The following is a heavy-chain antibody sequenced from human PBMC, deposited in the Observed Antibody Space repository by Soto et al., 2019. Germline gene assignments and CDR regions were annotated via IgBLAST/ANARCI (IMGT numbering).Heavy chain of an antibody. CDR1: GGSINSYY. D-gene: IGHD1-26*01. CDR2: IYTSGST. Sequence: PSETLSLTCTVSGGSINSYYWSWIRQPAGKGLEWIGRIYTSGSTNYNPSLKSRVTMSVDTSKNRFSLKLSSAAAADTAVYYCARGIYSKVAATIWFDPWGQGTLVTVSS. J-gene: IGHJ5*02. V-gene: IGHV4-4*07. CDR3: ARGIYSKVAATIWFDP.